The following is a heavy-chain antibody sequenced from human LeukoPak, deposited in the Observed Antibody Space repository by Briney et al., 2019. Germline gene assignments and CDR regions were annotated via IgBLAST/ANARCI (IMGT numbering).Heavy chain of an antibody. CDR3: AREGVEQWLVGRLDV. V-gene: IGHV1-69*13. J-gene: IGHJ6*04. Sequence: SVKVSCTASGGTFSSYAISWVRQAPGQGLERMGGIIPIFGTANYAQKFQGRVTITADESTSTAYMELSSLRSEDTAVYYCAREGVEQWLVGRLDVWGKGTTVTVSS. D-gene: IGHD6-19*01. CDR2: IIPIFGTA. CDR1: GGTFSSYA.